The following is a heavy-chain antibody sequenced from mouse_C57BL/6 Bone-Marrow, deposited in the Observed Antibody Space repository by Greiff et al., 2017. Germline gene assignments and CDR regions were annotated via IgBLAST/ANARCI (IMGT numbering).Heavy chain of an antibody. CDR1: GYAFSSSW. CDR3: AREVITTVGASYYFDY. Sequence: VQLQQSGPELVKPGASVKISCKASGYAFSSSWMNWVKQRPGKGLEWIGRIYPGDGDTNYNGKFKGKATLTADKSSSTAYMQLSSLTSEDSAVYFCAREVITTVGASYYFDYWGQGTTLTVSS. CDR2: IYPGDGDT. D-gene: IGHD1-1*01. V-gene: IGHV1-82*01. J-gene: IGHJ2*01.